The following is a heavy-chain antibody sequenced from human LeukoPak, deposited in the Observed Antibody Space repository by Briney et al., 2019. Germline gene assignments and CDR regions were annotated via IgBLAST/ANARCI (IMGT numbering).Heavy chain of an antibody. CDR3: ARSKMATGYFDY. J-gene: IGHJ4*02. D-gene: IGHD5-24*01. CDR1: GVSFSGYY. V-gene: IGHV4-34*01. CDR2: INHSGST. Sequence: SETLSLTCAVYGVSFSGYYWSWIRQPPGKGLEWIGEINHSGSTNYNPSLKSRVTISVDTSKNQFSLKLSSVTAADTAVYYCARSKMATGYFDYWGQGTLVTVSS.